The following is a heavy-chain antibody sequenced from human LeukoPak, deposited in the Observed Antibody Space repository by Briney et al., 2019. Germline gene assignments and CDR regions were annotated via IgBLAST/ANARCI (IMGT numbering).Heavy chain of an antibody. D-gene: IGHD2-15*01. J-gene: IGHJ4*02. CDR1: GFTFSSYG. CDR2: ISYDESEK. CDR3: AKGSSGSGYSAGTD. Sequence: GGSLRLSCAASGFTFSSYGMHWVRQAPGKGLEWVAVISYDESEKFYGDSAKGRFTISRDNFKNTLNLEMNSLRAEDTAVYYCAKGSSGSGYSAGTDWGQGTLVTVSS. V-gene: IGHV3-30*18.